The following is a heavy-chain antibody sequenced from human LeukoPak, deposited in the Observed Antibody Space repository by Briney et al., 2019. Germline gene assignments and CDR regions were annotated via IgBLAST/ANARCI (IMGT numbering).Heavy chain of an antibody. CDR1: GFTVSSNY. V-gene: IGHV3-53*01. Sequence: PGGSLRLSCAASGFTVSSNYMSWVRQAPGKGLEWVSVIYSGGSTYYADSVKGRYTISRDNSKNTLYLQMNSLRAEDTAVYYCASSCSSTSCYHTFDYWGQGTLVTVSS. D-gene: IGHD2-2*01. CDR3: ASSCSSTSCYHTFDY. J-gene: IGHJ4*02. CDR2: IYSGGST.